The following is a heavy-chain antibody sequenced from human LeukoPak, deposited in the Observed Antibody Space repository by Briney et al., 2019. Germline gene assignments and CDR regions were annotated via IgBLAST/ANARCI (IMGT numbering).Heavy chain of an antibody. Sequence: PSETLSLTCTVSGGSLSSYYWSWIRQPPGKGLEWIGYIYYSGSTNYNPSLKSRVTISVDTSKNQFSLKLSSVTAADTAVYYCAREKDYGDYADWFDPWGQGTQVTVSS. CDR2: IYYSGST. V-gene: IGHV4-59*01. J-gene: IGHJ5*02. CDR1: GGSLSSYY. D-gene: IGHD4-17*01. CDR3: AREKDYGDYADWFDP.